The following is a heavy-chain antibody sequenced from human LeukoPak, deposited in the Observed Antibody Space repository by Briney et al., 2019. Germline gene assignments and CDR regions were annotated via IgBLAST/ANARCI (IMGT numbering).Heavy chain of an antibody. V-gene: IGHV4-4*08. CDR1: GGSISSYY. CDR3: ARGLEWGDGFDI. CDR2: VYISGST. D-gene: IGHD1-1*01. J-gene: IGHJ3*02. Sequence: SETLSLTCTVSGGSISSYYWSWIRQPPGKGLEWIGRVYISGSTNYNPSLKSRVTISVDTSKNHFSLKLTSVTAADTAVYYCARGLEWGDGFDIWGQGTMVTVSP.